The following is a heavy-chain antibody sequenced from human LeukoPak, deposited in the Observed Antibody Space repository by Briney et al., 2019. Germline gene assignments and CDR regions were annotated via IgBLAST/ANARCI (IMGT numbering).Heavy chain of an antibody. CDR1: GFTFSSYA. J-gene: IGHJ6*02. Sequence: PGGSLRLSCAASGFTFSSYAMSWVRQAPGKGLEWVSAISGSGGSTYYADSVKGRFTISRDNSKNTLYLQMNSLRAEDTAVYYCAKPIVPAAMVYYYYGMDVWGQGTTVTVSS. CDR2: ISGSGGST. CDR3: AKPIVPAAMVYYYYGMDV. D-gene: IGHD2-2*01. V-gene: IGHV3-23*01.